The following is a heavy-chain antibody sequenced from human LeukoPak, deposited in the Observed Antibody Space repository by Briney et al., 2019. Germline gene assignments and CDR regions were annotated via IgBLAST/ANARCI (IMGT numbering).Heavy chain of an antibody. D-gene: IGHD2-21*02. J-gene: IGHJ5*02. CDR3: ARLIVVVTGGWFDP. V-gene: IGHV1-18*01. CDR1: GYTSTSYG. CDR2: ISAYNGNT. Sequence: ASVKPSCKASGYTSTSYGISWVRQPPGHGLEWMGWISAYNGNTTYAQKLQGRVTMTTDTSTSTAYMELRSLRSDDPAVYYCARLIVVVTGGWFDPWGQGTLVTVSS.